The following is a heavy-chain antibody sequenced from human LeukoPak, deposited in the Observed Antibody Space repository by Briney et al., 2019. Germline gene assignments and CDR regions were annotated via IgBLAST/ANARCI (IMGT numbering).Heavy chain of an antibody. V-gene: IGHV3-33*01. D-gene: IGHD7-27*01. CDR1: GITFSSFG. CDR3: ARDSPLTAGPFDP. J-gene: IGHJ5*02. Sequence: PGRSLRLSCVASGITFSSFGMHWVRQAPGKGLEWVAFIWYDGSNEYYADSVKGRFTIFRDNSKNTLYLQMNSLRGGDTAVYYCARDSPLTAGPFDPWGQGTLVTVSS. CDR2: IWYDGSNE.